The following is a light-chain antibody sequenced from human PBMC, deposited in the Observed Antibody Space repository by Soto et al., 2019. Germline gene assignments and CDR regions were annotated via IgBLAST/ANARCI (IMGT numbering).Light chain of an antibody. Sequence: DIQMTHSPSTLSASVGDRVTVACPASQTISSWVAWYQQKPGKAPRLLIYKTSSLESGVPSRFSGSGSGTEFTLTISGLQPDDFPSYYCQQYNTYFSLTFGGGTKVDIK. CDR1: QTISSW. CDR3: QQYNTYFSLT. J-gene: IGKJ4*01. V-gene: IGKV1-5*03. CDR2: KTS.